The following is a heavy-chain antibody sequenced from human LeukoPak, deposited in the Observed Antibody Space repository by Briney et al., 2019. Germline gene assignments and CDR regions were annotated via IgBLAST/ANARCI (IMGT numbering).Heavy chain of an antibody. Sequence: GRSLGLSCAASGFTFSSYAMHWVRQAPGKGLEWVAVISYDGSNKYYADSVKGRFTISRDNSKNTLYLQMNSLRAEDTAVYYCARELPFDYWGQGTLVTVSS. J-gene: IGHJ4*02. CDR3: ARELPFDY. CDR1: GFTFSSYA. V-gene: IGHV3-30-3*01. CDR2: ISYDGSNK. D-gene: IGHD2-15*01.